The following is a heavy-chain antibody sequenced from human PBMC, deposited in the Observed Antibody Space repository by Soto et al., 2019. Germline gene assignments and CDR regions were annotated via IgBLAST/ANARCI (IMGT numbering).Heavy chain of an antibody. J-gene: IGHJ5*02. V-gene: IGHV4-39*01. CDR2: IYYSGST. CDR1: GGSISSSSYY. D-gene: IGHD2-2*01. Sequence: SETLCLTCTVSGGSISSSSYYWGWIRQPPGKGLEWIGSIYYSGSTYYNPSLKSRVTISVDTSKNQFSLKLSSVTAADTAVYYCARHYSPIVVVPAAIWWFDPWGQGTLVTVSS. CDR3: ARHYSPIVVVPAAIWWFDP.